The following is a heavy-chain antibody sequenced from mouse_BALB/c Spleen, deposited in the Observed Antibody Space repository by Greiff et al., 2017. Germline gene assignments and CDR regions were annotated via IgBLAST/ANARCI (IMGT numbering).Heavy chain of an antibody. V-gene: IGHV14-4*02. CDR1: GFNIKDYY. CDR2: IDPENGDT. D-gene: IGHD1-1*01. CDR3: NVYYGSSYVDY. Sequence: EVKLMESGAELVRSGASVKLSCTASGFNIKDYYMHWVKQRPEQGLEWIGWIDPENGDTEYAPKFQGKATMTADTSSNTAYLQLSSLTSEDTAVYYCNVYYGSSYVDYWGQGTTLTVSS. J-gene: IGHJ2*01.